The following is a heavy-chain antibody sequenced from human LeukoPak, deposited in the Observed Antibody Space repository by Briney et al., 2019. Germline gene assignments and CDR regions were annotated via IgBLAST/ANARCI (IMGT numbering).Heavy chain of an antibody. CDR3: ARSRDTTNYYGMDV. D-gene: IGHD1-26*01. V-gene: IGHV4-4*02. CDR1: GGSISSSNW. Sequence: SETLSLTCAVSGGSISSSNWWSWVRQPPGKGLEWIGEIYHSGSTNYNPSLKSRVTISVDKSKNQFSLKLSSVTAADTAVYYCARSRDTTNYYGMDVWGQGTTVTVSS. CDR2: IYHSGST. J-gene: IGHJ6*02.